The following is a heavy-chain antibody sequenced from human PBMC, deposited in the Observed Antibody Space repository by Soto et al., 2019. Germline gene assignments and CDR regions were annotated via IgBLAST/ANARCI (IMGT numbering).Heavy chain of an antibody. CDR2: IDPSDSYT. V-gene: IGHV5-10-1*01. CDR3: ARGRQQANYYYGMDV. D-gene: IGHD6-13*01. J-gene: IGHJ6*02. Sequence: GESLKISCKGSGYSFTSYWISWVRQMPGKGLEWMGGIDPSDSYTNYSPSFQGHVTISADKSISTAYLQWSSLKASDTAMYYCARGRQQANYYYGMDVWGQGTTVTVSS. CDR1: GYSFTSYW.